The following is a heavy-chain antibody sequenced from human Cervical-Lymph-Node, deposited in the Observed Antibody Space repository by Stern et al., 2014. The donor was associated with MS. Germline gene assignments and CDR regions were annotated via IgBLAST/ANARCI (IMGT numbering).Heavy chain of an antibody. Sequence: QVQLQESGPGLVRPSETLSLTCSVSGESITTRDYFWGWVRQAPGKGLEWIGTIDYREVAHYNPSLTSRATLSVDMSKSHFSLNLNSVTAADTAVFYCARLRKSPWGSISVYFDSWGQGNLVIVSS. CDR3: ARLRKSPWGSISVYFDS. J-gene: IGHJ4*02. CDR1: GESITTRDYF. CDR2: IDYREVA. D-gene: IGHD7-27*01. V-gene: IGHV4-39*01.